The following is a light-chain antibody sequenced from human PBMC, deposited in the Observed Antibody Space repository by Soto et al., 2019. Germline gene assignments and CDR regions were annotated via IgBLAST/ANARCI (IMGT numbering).Light chain of an antibody. CDR1: QSVSSS. J-gene: IGKJ2*01. V-gene: IGKV1-5*01. CDR3: QQYESFSPYT. CDR2: DAS. Sequence: DIQMTQSPSTLSAFVGDRVTITCRASQSVSSSLAWYQQKPGKAPKLLIYDASTLESGVPSRFSGSGYGTEFTLTINSLQPGDFATYYGQQYESFSPYTFGQGTRLEIK.